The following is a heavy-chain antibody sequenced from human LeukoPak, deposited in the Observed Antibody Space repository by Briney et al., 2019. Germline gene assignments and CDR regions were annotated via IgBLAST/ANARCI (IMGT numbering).Heavy chain of an antibody. D-gene: IGHD2-15*01. CDR1: GGSISSYY. V-gene: IGHV4-4*07. CDR3: ARTRCSGGSCYFDY. Sequence: SSETLSLTCTVSGGSISSYYWSWIRQPAGKGLEWIGRIYTSGSTNYNPSLKSRVTMSVDTSKNQFSLKLSSVTAADTAVYYCARTRCSGGSCYFDYWGQGTLVTVSS. J-gene: IGHJ4*02. CDR2: IYTSGST.